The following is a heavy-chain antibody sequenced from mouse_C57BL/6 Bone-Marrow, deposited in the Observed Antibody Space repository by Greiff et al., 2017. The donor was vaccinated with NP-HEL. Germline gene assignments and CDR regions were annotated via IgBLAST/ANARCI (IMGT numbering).Heavy chain of an antibody. CDR2: IDPENGDT. V-gene: IGHV14-4*01. CDR1: GFNITDDY. D-gene: IGHD2-1*01. Sequence: VQLQQSGAELVRPGASVKLSCTASGFNITDDYMHWVKQRPEQGLEWIGWIDPENGDTEYASKFQGKATITADTSSNTAYLQLSSLTSEDTAGYYCTTDGNYLYYAMDYWGQGTSVTVSS. CDR3: TTDGNYLYYAMDY. J-gene: IGHJ4*01.